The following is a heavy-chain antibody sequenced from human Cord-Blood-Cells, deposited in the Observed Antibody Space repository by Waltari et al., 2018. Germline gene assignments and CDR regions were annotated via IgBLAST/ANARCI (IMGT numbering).Heavy chain of an antibody. Sequence: EVQLVESGGGLVQLGGSLKLSCAASGFTFSGPAMHWVRQASGKVLEWVGRIRSKANSYATAYAASVKGRFTISRDDSKNTAYLQMNSLKTEDTAVYYCTHIVATIDYWGQGTLVTVSS. V-gene: IGHV3-73*02. J-gene: IGHJ4*02. CDR1: GFTFSGPA. CDR3: THIVATIDY. CDR2: IRSKANSYAT. D-gene: IGHD5-12*01.